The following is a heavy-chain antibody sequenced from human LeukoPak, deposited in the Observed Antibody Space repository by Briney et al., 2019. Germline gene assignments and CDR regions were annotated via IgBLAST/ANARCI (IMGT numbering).Heavy chain of an antibody. Sequence: GGSLRLSCAASGFTFSNYWMHWIRQVPGKGLVWVSHIKYDGSATNYADSVKGRFTISRDNAKNTLYLQLNSLRAEDTAVYYCVSGSLQSGYNFDYWGQGALVTVSS. CDR3: VSGSLQSGYNFDY. J-gene: IGHJ4*02. CDR2: IKYDGSAT. CDR1: GFTFSNYW. D-gene: IGHD3-3*01. V-gene: IGHV3-74*01.